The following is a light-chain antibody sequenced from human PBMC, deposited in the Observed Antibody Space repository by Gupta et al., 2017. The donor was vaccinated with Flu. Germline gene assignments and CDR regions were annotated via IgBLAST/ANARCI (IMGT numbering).Light chain of an antibody. CDR1: QGLVYSDGNTY. CDR3: MQGAHWPWA. V-gene: IGKV2-30*01. CDR2: QVS. Sequence: DVVMTQSPLSLPVTLGQPASISCRSSQGLVYSDGNTYLHWFQQRQGQSPRRLIYQVSYRDSGVTDRFSGSGSGTDFTLKSSRVEAEDVGIYFCMQGAHWPWAFGQGTTVEIK. J-gene: IGKJ1*01.